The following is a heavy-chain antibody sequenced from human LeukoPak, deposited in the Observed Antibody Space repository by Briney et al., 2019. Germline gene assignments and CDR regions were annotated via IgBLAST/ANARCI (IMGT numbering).Heavy chain of an antibody. J-gene: IGHJ5*02. CDR2: INPNSGGT. V-gene: IGHV1-2*02. D-gene: IGHD1-1*01. CDR3: ARSPGWQLERRGSFDP. Sequence: ASVKVSCKASGYTFTGYYMHWVRQAPGQGLEWMGWINPNSGGTNYAQKFQGRVTMTRDTSISTAYMELSRLRSDDTAVYYCARSPGWQLERRGSFDPWGQGTLVTVSS. CDR1: GYTFTGYY.